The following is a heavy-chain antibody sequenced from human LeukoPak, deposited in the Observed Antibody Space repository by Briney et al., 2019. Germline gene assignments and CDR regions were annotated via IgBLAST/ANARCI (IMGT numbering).Heavy chain of an antibody. CDR3: ARLYVWGSSRTFDY. CDR2: ISYDGSNK. V-gene: IGHV3-30-3*01. D-gene: IGHD3-16*02. CDR1: GFTFSSYA. J-gene: IGHJ4*02. Sequence: GGSLRLSCAASGFTFSSYAMHWVRQAPGKGLEWVAVISYDGSNKYYADSVKGRFTISRDNSKNTLYLQMNSLRAEDTAVYYCARLYVWGSSRTFDYWGQGTLVTVSS.